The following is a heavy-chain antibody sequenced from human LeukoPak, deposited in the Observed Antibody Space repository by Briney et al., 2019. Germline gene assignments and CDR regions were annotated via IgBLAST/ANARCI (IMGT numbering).Heavy chain of an antibody. D-gene: IGHD3-22*01. CDR2: INSDGSWT. CDR3: ARGGNYYYDSSGYYYFDY. CDR1: GNYW. V-gene: IGHV3-74*01. J-gene: IGHJ4*02. Sequence: GGSLRLSCAASGNYWMHWVRQAPGKGLVWVSHINSDGSWTSYADSVKGRFTISRDNSKNTLYLQMNSLRAEDTAVYYCARGGNYYYDSSGYYYFDYWGQGTLVTVSS.